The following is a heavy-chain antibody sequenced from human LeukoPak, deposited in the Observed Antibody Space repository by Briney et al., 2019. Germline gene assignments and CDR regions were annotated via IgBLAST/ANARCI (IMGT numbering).Heavy chain of an antibody. Sequence: SETLSLTCTVSGGSISSGSYYWSWIRQPPGKGLEWIGSIYHSGSTYYNPSLKSRVTISVDTSKNQFSLKLSSVTAADTAVYYCASTTGIDSSGYLDYWGQGTLVTVSS. V-gene: IGHV4-39*07. D-gene: IGHD3-22*01. J-gene: IGHJ4*02. CDR3: ASTTGIDSSGYLDY. CDR1: GGSISSGSYY. CDR2: IYHSGST.